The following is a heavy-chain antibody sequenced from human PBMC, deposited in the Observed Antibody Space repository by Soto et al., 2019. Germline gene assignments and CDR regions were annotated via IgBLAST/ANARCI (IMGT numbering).Heavy chain of an antibody. D-gene: IGHD2-2*01. Sequence: QPGGSLRLSCAASRFTFSSYAMSWVRQAPGKGLEWVSSISVIPGTTYYADSVKGRFTILRDNSKNTLFLQMNSLRAEDTAVYYCAKDALMGPVPAARFGSWGQGTLVTVSS. V-gene: IGHV3-23*01. J-gene: IGHJ4*02. CDR1: RFTFSSYA. CDR3: AKDALMGPVPAARFGS. CDR2: ISVIPGTT.